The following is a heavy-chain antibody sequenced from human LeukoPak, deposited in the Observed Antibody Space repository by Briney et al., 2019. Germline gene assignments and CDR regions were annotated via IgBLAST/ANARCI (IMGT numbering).Heavy chain of an antibody. CDR2: IIPILGIA. Sequence: ASVKVSCKASGGTFSSYAISWVRQAPGHGLEWMGRIIPILGIANYAQKFQGRVTITADKSTSTAYMELSSLRSEDTAVYYCAREIVVVPAARRHYYYGMDVWGQGTTVTVSS. CDR1: GGTFSSYA. V-gene: IGHV1-69*04. CDR3: AREIVVVPAARRHYYYGMDV. D-gene: IGHD2-2*01. J-gene: IGHJ6*02.